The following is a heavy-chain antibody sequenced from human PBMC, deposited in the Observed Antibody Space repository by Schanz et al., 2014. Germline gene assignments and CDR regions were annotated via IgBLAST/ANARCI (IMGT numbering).Heavy chain of an antibody. CDR3: ARDVAAVGVFDY. J-gene: IGHJ4*02. V-gene: IGHV3-23*01. Sequence: EVQLLESGGGLVQPGGSLRLSCAASGFSFRKSAMRWVRQAPEKGLEWVSALTGSGTTTYYADSVKGRFTISRDNSKNTLDLQMNSLKAEDTAIYYCARDVAAVGVFDYWGQGSLVTVSP. CDR1: GFSFRKSA. CDR2: LTGSGTTT. D-gene: IGHD6-13*01.